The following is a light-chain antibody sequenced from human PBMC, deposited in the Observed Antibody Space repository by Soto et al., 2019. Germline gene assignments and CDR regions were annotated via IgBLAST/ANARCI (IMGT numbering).Light chain of an antibody. Sequence: DIVLTQSPGTLSLSPGERATFSCRASQSVSNNYLAWYQQKPGRTPRLLVSRVSTRATGIPDRFSGSGYVTDFTLTISRLEPDDFAVYYCQHYGSSPPLYTFGPWTKLEIK. CDR1: QSVSNNY. CDR3: QHYGSSPPLYT. CDR2: RVS. J-gene: IGKJ2*01. V-gene: IGKV3-20*01.